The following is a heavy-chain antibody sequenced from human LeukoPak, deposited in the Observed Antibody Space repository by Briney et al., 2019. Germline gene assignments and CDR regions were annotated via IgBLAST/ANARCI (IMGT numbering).Heavy chain of an antibody. CDR3: AREDSSGYDY. CDR1: GYTFTGYY. CDR2: INPNSGGT. V-gene: IGHV1-2*02. Sequence: EASVKVSYKASGYTFTGYYMHWVRQAPGQGLEWMGWINPNSGGTNYAQNFQGRVTMTRDTSISTAYMEVSRLRSDDTAVYYCAREDSSGYDYWGQGTLVTVSS. D-gene: IGHD3-22*01. J-gene: IGHJ4*02.